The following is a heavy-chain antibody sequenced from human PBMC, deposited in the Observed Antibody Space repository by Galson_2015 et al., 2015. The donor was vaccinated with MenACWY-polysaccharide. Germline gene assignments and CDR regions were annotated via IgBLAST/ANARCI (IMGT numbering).Heavy chain of an antibody. D-gene: IGHD5-12*01. V-gene: IGHV6-1*01. J-gene: IGHJ4*02. Sequence: CAISGDSVSTKRAAWNWIRQSPSRGLEWLGRTYYRTKWSNDYAESVISRITINPDTSKNQFSLHLSSVTPEDTAVYYCARDYDQIFDYWGQGTPVTVSS. CDR2: TYYRTKWSN. CDR3: ARDYDQIFDY. CDR1: GDSVSTKRAA.